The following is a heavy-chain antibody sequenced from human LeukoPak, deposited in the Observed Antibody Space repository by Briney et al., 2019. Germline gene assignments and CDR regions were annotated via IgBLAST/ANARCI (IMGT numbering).Heavy chain of an antibody. CDR3: ARRLRYSSSWEDWFDP. V-gene: IGHV4-4*09. CDR1: GGSISSYY. D-gene: IGHD6-13*01. J-gene: IGHJ5*02. CDR2: IYSSGST. Sequence: SETLTLTCTVSGGSISSYYWSWIRQPPGKGLEWIGYIYSSGSTNYNPSLKSRVTISVDTSKNQFSLKLSSVTAADTAVYYCARRLRYSSSWEDWFDPWGQETLVTVSS.